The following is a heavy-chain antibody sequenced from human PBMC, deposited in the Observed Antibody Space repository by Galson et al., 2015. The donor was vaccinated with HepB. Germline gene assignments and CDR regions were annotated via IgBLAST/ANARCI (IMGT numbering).Heavy chain of an antibody. Sequence: SLRLSCAASGFTFSSYAMHWVRQAPGKGLEWVAVISYDGSNKYYADSVKGRFTISRDNSKNTLYLQMNSLRAEDTAVYYCAREDIAVAGTPLLDYWGQGTLVTVSS. V-gene: IGHV3-30-3*01. CDR2: ISYDGSNK. CDR3: AREDIAVAGTPLLDY. J-gene: IGHJ4*02. D-gene: IGHD6-19*01. CDR1: GFTFSSYA.